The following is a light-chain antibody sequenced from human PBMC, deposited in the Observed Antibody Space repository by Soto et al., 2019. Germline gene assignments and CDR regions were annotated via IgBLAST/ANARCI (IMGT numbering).Light chain of an antibody. J-gene: IGKJ4*01. CDR1: QSVSYN. V-gene: IGKV3D-15*01. CDR2: DAS. Sequence: ETVMTQSPATLSVSPGDRATLSCSASQSVSYNLAWYQQKPGQAPRLLIYDASTRANGIPARFSGSASGTEFTLTISSLLSEDFAVYYCQQYNNWPLTFGGGTKVEMK. CDR3: QQYNNWPLT.